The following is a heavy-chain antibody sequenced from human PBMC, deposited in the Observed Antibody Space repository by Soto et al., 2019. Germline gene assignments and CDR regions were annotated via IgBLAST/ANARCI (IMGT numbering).Heavy chain of an antibody. J-gene: IGHJ4*02. CDR3: ARVTGAWGLRSPFDY. CDR1: GGSISSSNW. V-gene: IGHV4-4*02. CDR2: IYHSGST. Sequence: QVQLQESGPGLVKPSGTLSLTCAVSGGSISSSNWWSWVRQPPGKGLEWIGEIYHSGSTNYNPSLKRRVTISVDKSKNQFSLKLSSVTAADTAVYYCARVTGAWGLRSPFDYWGQGTLVTVSS. D-gene: IGHD5-12*01.